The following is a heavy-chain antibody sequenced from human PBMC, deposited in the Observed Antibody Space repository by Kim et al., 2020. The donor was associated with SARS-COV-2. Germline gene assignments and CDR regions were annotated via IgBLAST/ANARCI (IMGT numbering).Heavy chain of an antibody. J-gene: IGHJ4*02. D-gene: IGHD5-12*01. CDR2: IYYSGST. CDR3: ARAGDIVATPSYFDY. V-gene: IGHV4-59*01. CDR1: GGSISSYY. Sequence: SETLSLTCTVSGGSISSYYWSWIRQPPGKGLEWIGYIYYSGSTNYNPSLKSRVTISVDTSKNQFSLKLSSVTAAGTAVYYCARAGDIVATPSYFDYWGQG.